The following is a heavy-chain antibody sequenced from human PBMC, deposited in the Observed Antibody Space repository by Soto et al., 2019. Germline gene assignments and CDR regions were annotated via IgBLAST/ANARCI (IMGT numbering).Heavy chain of an antibody. Sequence: SETLSLTCTVSGGSISSYYWSWIRQPAGKGLEWIGRIYTSGSTNYNPSLKSRVTMSVDTSKNQFSLKLSSVTAADTAVYNCARDCSGGSCYSPFDPWGQGTLVTVSS. CDR3: ARDCSGGSCYSPFDP. D-gene: IGHD2-15*01. CDR2: IYTSGST. J-gene: IGHJ5*02. V-gene: IGHV4-4*07. CDR1: GGSISSYY.